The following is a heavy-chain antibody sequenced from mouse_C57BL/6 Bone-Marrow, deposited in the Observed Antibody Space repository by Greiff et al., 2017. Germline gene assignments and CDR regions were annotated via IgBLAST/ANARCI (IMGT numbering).Heavy chain of an antibody. CDR3: AHYYGSSYAMDY. V-gene: IGHV1-55*01. CDR1: GYTFTSYW. J-gene: IGHJ4*01. D-gene: IGHD1-1*01. Sequence: VQLQQPGAELVKPGASVKMSCKASGYTFTSYWITWVKQRPGQGLEWIGDIYPGCGSTNYNEKFKSKATLTVDTSSSQAYMQRSRLTSEDSAVHYCAHYYGSSYAMDYWGQGTSVTVSS. CDR2: IYPGCGST.